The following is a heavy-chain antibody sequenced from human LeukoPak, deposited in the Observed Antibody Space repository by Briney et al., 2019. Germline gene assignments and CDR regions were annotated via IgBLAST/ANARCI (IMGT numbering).Heavy chain of an antibody. V-gene: IGHV4-4*07. D-gene: IGHD2-2*01. CDR2: IYTSGST. CDR1: GGSISSYY. CDR3: ARGAYCSSTSCYLGYYYYYMDV. Sequence: PSETLSLTCTVSGGSISSYYWSWIRQPAGKGLEWIGRIYTSGSTNYNPSLKSRVAMSVETSKNQFSLKLSSVTAADTAVYYCARGAYCSSTSCYLGYYYYYMDVWGKGTTVTVSS. J-gene: IGHJ6*03.